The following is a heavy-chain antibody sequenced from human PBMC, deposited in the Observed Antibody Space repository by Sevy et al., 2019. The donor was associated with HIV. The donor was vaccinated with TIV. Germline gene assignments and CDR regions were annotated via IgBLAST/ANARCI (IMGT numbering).Heavy chain of an antibody. Sequence: ASVKVSCKVSGYTLSGFSMHWVRQAPGKGLEWIGTFDPEDDKRIYAQKLQGRVTMTEDTSTDTAYMELTSLRSEDTAVYYCARAPLGGHYDFDGLPKSNWFDPWGQGTLVTVSS. CDR1: GYTLSGFS. CDR2: FDPEDDKR. D-gene: IGHD3-3*01. V-gene: IGHV1-24*01. CDR3: ARAPLGGHYDFDGLPKSNWFDP. J-gene: IGHJ5*02.